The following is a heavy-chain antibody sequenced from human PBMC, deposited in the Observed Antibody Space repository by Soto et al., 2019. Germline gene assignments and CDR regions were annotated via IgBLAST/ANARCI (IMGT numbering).Heavy chain of an antibody. CDR3: ARDRTIFGVVIEYFQH. D-gene: IGHD3-3*01. V-gene: IGHV3-21*01. CDR2: ISSSSSYI. J-gene: IGHJ1*01. Sequence: EVQLVESGGGLVKPGGSLRLSCAASGFTFSSYSMNWVRQAPGKGLEWVSSISSSSSYIYYADSVKGRFTISRDNAKNSLYLQMNSLRAEDTAVYYCARDRTIFGVVIEYFQHWGQGTLVTVSS. CDR1: GFTFSSYS.